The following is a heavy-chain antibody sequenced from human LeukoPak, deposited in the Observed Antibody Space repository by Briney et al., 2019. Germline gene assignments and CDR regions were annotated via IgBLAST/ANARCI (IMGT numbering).Heavy chain of an antibody. D-gene: IGHD6-19*01. CDR3: VRGGPLAGHAFDV. Sequence: GGSLRLSCAGSGFTFSKYDMHWVRQATGRGMEWVSDITSGGDTHYQGSVKGRFTISRDNAKNSFYLEMNSLRVGDTAVYYCVRGGPLAGHAFDVWGRGTLVTVS. J-gene: IGHJ3*01. CDR1: GFTFSKYD. CDR2: ITSGGDT. V-gene: IGHV3-13*04.